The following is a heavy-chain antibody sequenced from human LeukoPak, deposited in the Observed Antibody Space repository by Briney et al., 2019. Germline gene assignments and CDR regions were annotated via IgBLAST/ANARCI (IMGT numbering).Heavy chain of an antibody. J-gene: IGHJ3*02. Sequence: PGGSLRLSCAASGFTFSSYWVSWVRQAPGKGLEWVANIKQDGSEKYYVDSVKGRFTISRDNAKNSLYLQMNSLRAEDTAVYYCARGPFYGGNSLGAFDIWGQGTMVTVSS. CDR3: ARGPFYGGNSLGAFDI. V-gene: IGHV3-7*05. CDR2: IKQDGSEK. CDR1: GFTFSSYW. D-gene: IGHD4-23*01.